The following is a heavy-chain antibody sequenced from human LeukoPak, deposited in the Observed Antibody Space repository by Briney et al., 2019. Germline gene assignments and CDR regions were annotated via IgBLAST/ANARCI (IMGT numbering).Heavy chain of an antibody. Sequence: PGGSLRLSCAASGFTFSSYAMNWVRQAPGKGLEWGSAISGSGDSTYYADSVKGRSTISRDNSKNTLYLQMDSLRADDTAVYYCVKDEGGVQLAYWGQGTLVTVSS. CDR2: ISGSGDST. CDR3: VKDEGGVQLAY. CDR1: GFTFSSYA. D-gene: IGHD1-1*01. V-gene: IGHV3-23*01. J-gene: IGHJ4*02.